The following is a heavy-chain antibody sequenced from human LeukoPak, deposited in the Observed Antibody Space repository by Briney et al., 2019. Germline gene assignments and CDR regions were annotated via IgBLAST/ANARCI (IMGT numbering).Heavy chain of an antibody. CDR1: GYTFTSYG. Sequence: SVKVSCKASGYTFTSYGISWVRQAPGQGLEWMGWITAYNDNTNYAQKLQGRVTMTTDTSTSTAYMELRSLRSDDTAVYYCARALLWFGEPSHIDYWGQGTLVTASS. CDR3: ARALLWFGEPSHIDY. CDR2: ITAYNDNT. J-gene: IGHJ4*02. D-gene: IGHD3-10*01. V-gene: IGHV1-18*01.